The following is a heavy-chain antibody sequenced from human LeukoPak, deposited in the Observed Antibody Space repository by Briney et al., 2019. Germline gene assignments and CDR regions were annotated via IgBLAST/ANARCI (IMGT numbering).Heavy chain of an antibody. CDR2: IYTSGST. Sequence: SETLSLTCAVYGGSFSGYYWSWIRQPAGKGLEWIGRIYTSGSTNYNPSLKSRVTMSVDTSKNQFSLKLSSVTAADTAVYYCAREEQRGYSGYPFGYWGQGTLVTVSS. V-gene: IGHV4-4*07. D-gene: IGHD5-12*01. CDR3: AREEQRGYSGYPFGY. J-gene: IGHJ4*02. CDR1: GGSFSGYY.